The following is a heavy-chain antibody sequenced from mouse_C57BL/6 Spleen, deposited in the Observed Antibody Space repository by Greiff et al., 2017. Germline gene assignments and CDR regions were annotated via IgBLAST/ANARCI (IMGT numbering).Heavy chain of an antibody. Sequence: DVKLVESGGDLVKPGGSLKLSCAASGFTFSSYGMSWVRQTPDKRLEWVATISSGGSYTYYPDSVKGRFTISRDNAKNTLYLQMSSLKSEDTAMYYCARHYCDYYFDYWGQGTTLTVSS. J-gene: IGHJ2*01. CDR3: ARHYCDYYFDY. V-gene: IGHV5-6*02. D-gene: IGHD2-13*01. CDR1: GFTFSSYG. CDR2: ISSGGSYT.